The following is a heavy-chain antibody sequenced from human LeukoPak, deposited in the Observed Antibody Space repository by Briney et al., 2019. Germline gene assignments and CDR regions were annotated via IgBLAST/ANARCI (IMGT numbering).Heavy chain of an antibody. CDR2: IRISNNYT. Sequence: PGGSLRLSCAASGFTFSSYWMSWVRQAPGKGLEGVSYIRISNNYTNYADSVKGRFTISRDNAQNSLYLQMNSLRAEDTAVYYCARCGTPNNYYYYGMDVWGQGTTVTVSS. CDR1: GFTFSSYW. D-gene: IGHD1-26*01. J-gene: IGHJ6*02. CDR3: ARCGTPNNYYYYGMDV. V-gene: IGHV3-11*03.